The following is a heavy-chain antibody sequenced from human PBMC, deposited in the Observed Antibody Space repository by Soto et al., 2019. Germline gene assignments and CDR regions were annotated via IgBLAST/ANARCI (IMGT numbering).Heavy chain of an antibody. V-gene: IGHV1-3*01. CDR3: ASSVTSDTAMVRVYYYYGMDV. CDR2: INAGNGNT. CDR1: GYTFTSYA. J-gene: IGHJ6*02. D-gene: IGHD5-18*01. Sequence: WASVKVSCKASGYTFTSYAMHWVRQAPGQRLEWMGWINAGNGNTKYSQKFQGRVTITRDTSASTAYMELSSLRSEDTAVYYCASSVTSDTAMVRVYYYYGMDVWGQGTTVTVSS.